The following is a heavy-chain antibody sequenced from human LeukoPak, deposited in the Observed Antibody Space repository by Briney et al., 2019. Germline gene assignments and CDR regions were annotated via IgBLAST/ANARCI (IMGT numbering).Heavy chain of an antibody. J-gene: IGHJ4*02. CDR3: AKDRGSSSPMRYYFDY. CDR2: ISGSGGTT. D-gene: IGHD6-6*01. CDR1: GFTFSSYA. V-gene: IGHV3-23*01. Sequence: PGGSLRLSCAASGFTFSSYAMSWVRQAPGKGLEWVSAISGSGGTTYYADSVKGRFTISRDISRNTLYLQMNSLRAEDTAVYYCAKDRGSSSPMRYYFDYWGQGTLVTVSS.